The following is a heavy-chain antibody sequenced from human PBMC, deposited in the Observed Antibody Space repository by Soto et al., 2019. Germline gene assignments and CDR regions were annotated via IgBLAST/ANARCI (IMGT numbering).Heavy chain of an antibody. CDR2: ISWNSGSI. Sequence: GGYRRLSCAASGFTFEDYALHWVRQAPGKGLEWVSGISWNSGSIGYADSVKGRFTISRDNAKNSLYLQMNSLRAEDTALYYCAKDIAGSSSCLYWGQGTLVTVSS. CDR3: AKDIAGSSSCLY. V-gene: IGHV3-9*01. J-gene: IGHJ4*02. D-gene: IGHD6-13*01. CDR1: GFTFEDYA.